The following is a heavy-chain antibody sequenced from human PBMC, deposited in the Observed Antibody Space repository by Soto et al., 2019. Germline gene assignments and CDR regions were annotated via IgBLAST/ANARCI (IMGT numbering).Heavy chain of an antibody. D-gene: IGHD6-13*01. CDR3: AGGQAGLRLRDP. CDR1: GYTFTSYD. J-gene: IGHJ5*02. Sequence: QVQLVQSGAEVKKPGASVKVSCKASGYTFTSYDINWVRQATGQGLEWMGWMNPNSGNTGYAQKFQGRVTMTRNTSIRTAYMELGSLRTEATAVYYRAGGQAGLRLRDPWGQGTLVTVSS. CDR2: MNPNSGNT. V-gene: IGHV1-8*01.